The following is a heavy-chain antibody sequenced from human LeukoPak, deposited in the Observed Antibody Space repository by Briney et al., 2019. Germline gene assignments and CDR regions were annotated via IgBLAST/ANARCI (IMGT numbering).Heavy chain of an antibody. V-gene: IGHV3-74*01. CDR3: ARALFGPGPDY. CDR2: IHPEGSRP. Sequence: GGSLTLSRAASGFTFSSQWMLWARHAPGEGVVWVSHIHPEGSRPSYAHSVRGRLTICRDHAKNTLYLQMNSLPAEDTSLHFGARALFGPGPDYWGQGTLVTVSS. J-gene: IGHJ4*02. CDR1: GFTFSSQW. D-gene: IGHD3-16*01.